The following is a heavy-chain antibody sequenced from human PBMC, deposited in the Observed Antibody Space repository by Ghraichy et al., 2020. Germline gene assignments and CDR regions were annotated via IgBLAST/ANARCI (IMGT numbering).Heavy chain of an antibody. D-gene: IGHD1-14*01. CDR1: GDSVSSNSAA. V-gene: IGHV6-1*01. J-gene: IGHJ6*02. CDR3: ARGGPESGDDDPYYDYYGMDV. Sequence: SETLPLTCAISGDSVSSNSAAWNWIRQSPSRGLECMGRTYYRSKWYNDYAVSLQSRITINPATSKNQFSLQLNSMTPEDTAVYYCARGGPESGDDDPYYDYYGMDVWGQGTTVTVSS. CDR2: TYYRSKWYN.